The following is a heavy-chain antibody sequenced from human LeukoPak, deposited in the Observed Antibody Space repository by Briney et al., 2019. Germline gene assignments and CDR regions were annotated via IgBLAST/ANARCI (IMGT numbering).Heavy chain of an antibody. CDR1: GFTFSSYG. CDR3: ARDPPRGGSGSYSIY. CDR2: ISYDGSNK. V-gene: IGHV3-30*03. J-gene: IGHJ4*02. D-gene: IGHD3-10*01. Sequence: GGSLRLSCAASGFTFSSYGMHWVRQAPGKGLEWVAVISYDGSNKYYADSVKGRFTISRDNAKNSLYLQMNSLRAEDTAVYYCARDPPRGGSGSYSIYWGQGTLVTVSS.